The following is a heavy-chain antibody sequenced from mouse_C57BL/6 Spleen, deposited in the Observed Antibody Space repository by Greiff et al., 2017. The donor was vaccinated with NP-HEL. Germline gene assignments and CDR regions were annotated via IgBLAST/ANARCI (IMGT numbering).Heavy chain of an antibody. D-gene: IGHD2-3*01. V-gene: IGHV7-3*01. CDR1: GFTFTDYY. CDR2: IRNKANGYTT. Sequence: EVMLVESGGGLVQPGGSLSLSCAASGFTFTDYYMSWVRQPPGKALEWLGFIRNKANGYTTEYSASVKGRFTISRDNSQSILYLQMNALRAEDSATYYCARSGDGSFAYWGQGTLVTVSA. J-gene: IGHJ3*01. CDR3: ARSGDGSFAY.